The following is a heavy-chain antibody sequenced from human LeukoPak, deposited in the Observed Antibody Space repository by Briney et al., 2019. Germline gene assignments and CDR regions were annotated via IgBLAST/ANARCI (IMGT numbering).Heavy chain of an antibody. J-gene: IGHJ4*02. D-gene: IGHD6-19*01. V-gene: IGHV3-74*01. CDR2: INGDGSDT. CDR3: ARGTTSGWPDFFGY. CDR1: GFTLSAYW. Sequence: GRSLRLSCAASGFTLSAYWMHWVRQAPGKGLTWVSRINGDGSDTPYADSVKGRFTNSRDNARSTLYLQMNSLRAEDTAVYYCARGTTSGWPDFFGYWGQGVLVIVSS.